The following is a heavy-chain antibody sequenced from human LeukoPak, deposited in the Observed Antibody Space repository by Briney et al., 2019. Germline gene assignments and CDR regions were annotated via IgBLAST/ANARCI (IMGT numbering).Heavy chain of an antibody. CDR1: GFTFSNYA. D-gene: IGHD5-12*01. J-gene: IGHJ2*01. V-gene: IGHV3-23*01. CDR3: AKDPVDGVARDWYFDV. CDR2: LSASSGST. Sequence: GGSLRLSCAASGFTFSNYAMTWVRQAPGKGLEWVSSLSASSGSTYYADSVRGRFTISRDNSKNTLFLQMNSLRAEDTAVCYCAKDPVDGVARDWYFDVWGRGTLVTVSS.